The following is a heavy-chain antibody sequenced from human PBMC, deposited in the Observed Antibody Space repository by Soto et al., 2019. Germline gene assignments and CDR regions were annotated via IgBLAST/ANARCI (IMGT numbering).Heavy chain of an antibody. CDR3: ARSGQLGVAHWWNAFDI. J-gene: IGHJ3*02. CDR1: GGSISSGDYY. Sequence: SETLSLTCTVSGGSISSGDYYWSWIRQPPGKGLGWIGYIYYSGSTYYNPSLKSRVTISVDTSKNQFSLKLSSVTAADTAVYYCARSGQLGVAHWWNAFDIWGQGTMVTVSS. D-gene: IGHD3-16*01. CDR2: IYYSGST. V-gene: IGHV4-30-4*01.